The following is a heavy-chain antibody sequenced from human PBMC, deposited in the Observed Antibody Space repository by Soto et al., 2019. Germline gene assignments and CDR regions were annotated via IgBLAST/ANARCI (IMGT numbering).Heavy chain of an antibody. V-gene: IGHV3-53*01. D-gene: IGHD1-26*01. Sequence: EVQLVESGGGLIQPGGSLRLSCAASGFTVSSNYMSWVRQAPGKGLEWVSVIYSGGSTYYADSVKGRFTISRDNSKNTLYLQMNSLRAEDTAVYYCARDSKVGATIGLDYWGQGTLVTVSS. J-gene: IGHJ4*02. CDR2: IYSGGST. CDR1: GFTVSSNY. CDR3: ARDSKVGATIGLDY.